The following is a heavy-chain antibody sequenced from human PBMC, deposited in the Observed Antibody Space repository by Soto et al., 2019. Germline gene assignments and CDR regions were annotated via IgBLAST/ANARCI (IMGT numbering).Heavy chain of an antibody. CDR1: GFTFSSYA. CDR3: AKGFYPYYDFLSVVAFAI. Sequence: GGSLRLSCAASGFTFSSYAMSWVRQAPGKGLEWVSAISGSGGSTYYADSVKGRFTISRDNSKNTLYLQMNSLRAEDTAVYYFAKGFYPYYDFLSVVAFAIWGRGRMLTVSS. CDR2: ISGSGGST. J-gene: IGHJ3*02. V-gene: IGHV3-23*01. D-gene: IGHD3-3*01.